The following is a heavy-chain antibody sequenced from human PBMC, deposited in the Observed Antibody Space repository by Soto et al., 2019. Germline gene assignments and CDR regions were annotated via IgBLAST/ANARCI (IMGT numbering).Heavy chain of an antibody. Sequence: PSETLSLTCTVSGGSISSYYWSWIRQPPGKGLEWIGYIYYSGSTNYNPSLKSRVTISVDTSKNQFSLKLSSVTAADTAVYYCASLILGYCSGGSCPRRDLDYWGQGTLVTVSS. V-gene: IGHV4-59*01. J-gene: IGHJ4*02. CDR1: GGSISSYY. D-gene: IGHD2-15*01. CDR3: ASLILGYCSGGSCPRRDLDY. CDR2: IYYSGST.